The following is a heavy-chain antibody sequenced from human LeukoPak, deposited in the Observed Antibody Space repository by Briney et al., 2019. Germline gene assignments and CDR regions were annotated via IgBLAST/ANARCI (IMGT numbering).Heavy chain of an antibody. Sequence: GGSLILSCAGSGFTFSRWWMSWVRQGPGKGLEWVANIKKDGSETYYVDSVKGRFTISRDNAKNSLYLQMNSLRAEDTAVYYCARGAGMVPGDYWGQGSLVTVSS. J-gene: IGHJ4*02. CDR1: GFTFSRWW. CDR2: IKKDGSET. CDR3: ARGAGMVPGDY. V-gene: IGHV3-7*05. D-gene: IGHD5-18*01.